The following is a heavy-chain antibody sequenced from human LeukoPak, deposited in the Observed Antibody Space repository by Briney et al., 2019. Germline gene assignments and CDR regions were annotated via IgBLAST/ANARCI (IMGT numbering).Heavy chain of an antibody. J-gene: IGHJ6*03. D-gene: IGHD6-6*01. V-gene: IGHV1-2*02. Sequence: ASVKVSCKASGYTFTGYYMHWVRQAPGQGLEWMGWINPNSGGTNYAQKFQGRVTMTRDTSISTAYMELSRLRSDDTAVYYCARDRGSSPYYYYYYYMDVWGKGTTVTVSS. CDR3: ARDRGSSPYYYYYYYMDV. CDR2: INPNSGGT. CDR1: GYTFTGYY.